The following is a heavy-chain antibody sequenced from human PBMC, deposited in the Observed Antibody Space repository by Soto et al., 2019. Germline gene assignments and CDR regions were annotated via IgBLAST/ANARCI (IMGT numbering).Heavy chain of an antibody. CDR2: INHSGST. V-gene: IGHV4-34*01. CDR3: ARYIVGAGNRFDP. J-gene: IGHJ5*02. CDR1: GGSFSGYY. Sequence: PSETLSLTCAVYGGSFSGYYWSWIRQPPGKGLEWIGEINHSGSTNYNPSLKSRVTISVDTSKNQFSLKLSSVTAADTAVYYCARYIVGAGNRFDPWGQGTLVTVSS. D-gene: IGHD1-26*01.